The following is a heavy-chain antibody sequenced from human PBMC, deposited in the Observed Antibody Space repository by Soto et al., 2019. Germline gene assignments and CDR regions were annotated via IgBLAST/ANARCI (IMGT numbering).Heavy chain of an antibody. CDR3: AHSGHDSSGYSLDY. CDR2: IYWDDDK. Sequence: QITLKESGPTLVKPTQTLTLTCTFSGFSLSTSGVGVGWSRQPPGKALEWLALIYWDDDKHYSPSLKSRLTTTKDTSKNQVVLTMTNMDPVDTATYYCAHSGHDSSGYSLDYWGQGTLVTVSS. CDR1: GFSLSTSGVG. D-gene: IGHD3-22*01. V-gene: IGHV2-5*02. J-gene: IGHJ4*02.